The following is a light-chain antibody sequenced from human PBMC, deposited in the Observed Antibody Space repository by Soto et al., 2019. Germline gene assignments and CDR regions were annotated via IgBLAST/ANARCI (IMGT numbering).Light chain of an antibody. V-gene: IGKV3-20*01. J-gene: IGKJ1*01. Sequence: EIVLTQSPGTLSLSPGERATLSCRASQSVSSYLAWYQQKPGQAPRRLIYGASSRATAISARFSGSGSGTDFTLTISRLEPEDFAVYYCQQYGSSSWTLGQETKVDIK. CDR2: GAS. CDR3: QQYGSSSWT. CDR1: QSVSSY.